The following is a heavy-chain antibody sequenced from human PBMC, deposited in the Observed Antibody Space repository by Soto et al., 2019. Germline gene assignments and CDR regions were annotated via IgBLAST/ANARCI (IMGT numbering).Heavy chain of an antibody. V-gene: IGHV4-59*12. CDR1: GGSISSYY. CDR2: IYYSGST. D-gene: IGHD5-12*01. Sequence: SETLSLTCAVSGGSISSYYWSWIRQPPGKGLEWIGYIYYSGSTYYNPSLKSRVTISVDTSKNQFSLKLSSVTAADTAVYYCAREGVYIVATITRDDYYYYYMDVWGKGTTVTVSS. CDR3: AREGVYIVATITRDDYYYYYMDV. J-gene: IGHJ6*03.